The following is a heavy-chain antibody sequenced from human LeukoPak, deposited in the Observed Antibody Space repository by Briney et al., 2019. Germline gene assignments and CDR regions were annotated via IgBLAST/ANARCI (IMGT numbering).Heavy chain of an antibody. CDR3: ARDWFSEYKLPHKIRYSYYYMDV. D-gene: IGHD2-2*01. CDR2: IYTSGST. CDR1: GGSISSYH. Sequence: SETLSLTCTVSGGSISSYHGSWIRQPAGKGLEWSGRIYTSGSTNYNPSLKSRVTISVDKCKNQFPLKLSSVTAADTAVYYCARDWFSEYKLPHKIRYSYYYMDVWGKGTTVTVSS. J-gene: IGHJ6*03. V-gene: IGHV4-4*07.